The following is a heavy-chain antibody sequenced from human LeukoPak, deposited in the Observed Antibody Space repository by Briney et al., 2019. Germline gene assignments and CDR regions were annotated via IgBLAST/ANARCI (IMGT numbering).Heavy chain of an antibody. D-gene: IGHD1-26*01. J-gene: IGHJ5*02. CDR2: TRDKANRYTT. Sequence: PGGSLRLSCAASGFTFSDYYMDWVRQAPGKGLEWVGRTRDKANRYTTESAASVKTRFTISRDNSKNSLYLQMNNLKTEDTAVYYCASLPGGRNYPIVPWGQGTLVTVSS. CDR1: GFTFSDYY. CDR3: ASLPGGRNYPIVP. V-gene: IGHV3-72*01.